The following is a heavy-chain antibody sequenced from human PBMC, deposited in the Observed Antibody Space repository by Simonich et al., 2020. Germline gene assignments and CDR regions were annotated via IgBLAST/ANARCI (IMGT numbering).Heavy chain of an antibody. CDR3: ARDAAGDY. Sequence: EVQLVESGGGLVKPGGSLRLSCAASGFTFSSYSMNWVRQAPGKGVEWVSSSSRSSSYIYYADSAKGRFTISRDNAKNSLYLQMTSLRAEDTAVYYCARDAAGDYWGQGTLVTVSS. CDR1: GFTFSSYS. J-gene: IGHJ4*02. D-gene: IGHD6-13*01. CDR2: SSRSSSYI. V-gene: IGHV3-21*01.